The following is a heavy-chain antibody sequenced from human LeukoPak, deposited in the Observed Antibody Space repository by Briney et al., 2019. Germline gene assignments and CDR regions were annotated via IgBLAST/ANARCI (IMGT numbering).Heavy chain of an antibody. CDR3: ARDRQYYGSGSSSDY. D-gene: IGHD3-10*01. CDR2: INPSGGST. J-gene: IGHJ4*02. V-gene: IGHV1-46*01. Sequence: ASVKVSCKASGYTFTSYYMHWVRQAPGQGLEWMGIINPSGGSTSYAQKFQGRVTMTRDTSTSTVYMELSSLRSEDTAVYYCARDRQYYGSGSSSDYWGQGTLVTVPS. CDR1: GYTFTSYY.